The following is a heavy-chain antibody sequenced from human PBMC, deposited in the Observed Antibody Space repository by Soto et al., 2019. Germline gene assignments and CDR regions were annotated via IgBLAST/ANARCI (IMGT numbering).Heavy chain of an antibody. CDR3: SREEVVVAATYYNWFDP. CDR2: IYYSGST. V-gene: IGHV4-30-4*01. Sequence: SETLSLTCTVSGGSISSGDYYWSWIRQPPGKGLERIGYIYYSGSTYYNPSLKSRVTISVDTSKNKFSLKLSSVTAADTAVYFCSREEVVVAATYYNWFDPWGQGTLVTVSS. CDR1: GGSISSGDYY. J-gene: IGHJ5*02. D-gene: IGHD2-15*01.